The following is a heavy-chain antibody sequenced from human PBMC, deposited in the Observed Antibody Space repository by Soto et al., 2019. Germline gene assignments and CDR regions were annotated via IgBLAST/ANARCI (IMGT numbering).Heavy chain of an antibody. CDR1: GYTLTRHH. Sequence: APMKGACKGSGYTLTRHHMHWVRQAPGQGLEWMGWINHNSGGTNYEQKFQGWVTMTRDTSISTAYMELSRLRSDDTAVYYCARDLDVWGQGTTVTVSS. CDR3: ARDLDV. CDR2: INHNSGGT. J-gene: IGHJ6*02. V-gene: IGHV1-2*04.